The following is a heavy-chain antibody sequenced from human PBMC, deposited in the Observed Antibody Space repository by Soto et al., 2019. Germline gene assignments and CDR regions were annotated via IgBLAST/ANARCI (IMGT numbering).Heavy chain of an antibody. CDR2: ISSSSTI. J-gene: IGHJ4*02. CDR1: EFTFSSYS. CDR3: ARFGRYYYDSSGYYYKTHYFDY. V-gene: IGHV3-48*02. D-gene: IGHD3-22*01. Sequence: GGSLRLSSAASEFTFSSYSMNWVRQAPGKGLEWVSYISSSSTIYYADSVKGRFTISRDNAKNSLYLQMNSLRDEDTAVYYCARFGRYYYDSSGYYYKTHYFDYWGQGTLVTVSS.